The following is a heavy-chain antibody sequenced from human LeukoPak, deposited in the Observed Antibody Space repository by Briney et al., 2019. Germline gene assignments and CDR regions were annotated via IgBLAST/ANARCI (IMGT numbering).Heavy chain of an antibody. D-gene: IGHD3-10*01. CDR2: ISAYNGNT. Sequence: ASVKVSCKASGYTFTSYGISWVRQAPGQGLEWMGWISAYNGNTNYAQKLQGRVTMTTDTSTSTAYMELRSLRSDDTAVYYCATENTYYYGSGSHGDYWGQGTLVTVSS. CDR1: GYTFTSYG. V-gene: IGHV1-18*01. J-gene: IGHJ4*02. CDR3: ATENTYYYGSGSHGDY.